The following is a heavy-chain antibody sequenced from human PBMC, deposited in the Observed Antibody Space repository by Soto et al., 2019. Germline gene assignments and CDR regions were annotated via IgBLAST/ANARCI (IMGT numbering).Heavy chain of an antibody. Sequence: SETLSLTCAVYGGSFSGYYWSWIRQPPGKGLEWIGEINHSGSTNYNPSLKSRVTIPVDTSKNQFSLKLSSVTAADTAVYYCARVIAARPTYFDYWGQGTLVTVSS. CDR3: ARVIAARPTYFDY. CDR2: INHSGST. D-gene: IGHD6-6*01. J-gene: IGHJ4*02. V-gene: IGHV4-34*01. CDR1: GGSFSGYY.